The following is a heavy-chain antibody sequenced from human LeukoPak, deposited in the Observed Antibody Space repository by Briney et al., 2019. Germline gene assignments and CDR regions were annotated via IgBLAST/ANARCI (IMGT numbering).Heavy chain of an antibody. CDR1: GFTFSNYG. D-gene: IGHD6-13*01. CDR2: IWYDGSIQ. CDR3: ARDKSWYFDY. Sequence: GGSLRLSCVASGFTFSNYGMHWVRQAPGKGLEWVAVIWYDGSIQYYADSAQGRFTISRDSSENTLYLQMNSLRAEDTAVYYCARDKSWYFDYWGQGTLVTVSS. V-gene: IGHV3-33*08. J-gene: IGHJ4*02.